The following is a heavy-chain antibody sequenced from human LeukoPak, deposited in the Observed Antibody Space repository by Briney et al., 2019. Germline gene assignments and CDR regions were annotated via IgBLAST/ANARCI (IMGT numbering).Heavy chain of an antibody. CDR1: GCSFTSSW. Sequence: GESLKISCKGSGCSFTSSWISWVRQMPGKGLEWMGRIDPSDSYTNYSPSFQGHVAISADKSISTAYLQWSSLKASDTAMDYCARHSVGGDAFDIWGQGTMVTVSS. CDR2: IDPSDSYT. CDR3: ARHSVGGDAFDI. D-gene: IGHD2-2*01. J-gene: IGHJ3*02. V-gene: IGHV5-10-1*01.